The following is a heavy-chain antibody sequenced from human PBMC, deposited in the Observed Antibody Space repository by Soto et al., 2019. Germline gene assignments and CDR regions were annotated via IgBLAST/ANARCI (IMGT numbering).Heavy chain of an antibody. CDR1: GGSISSYY. Sequence: PSETLSLTCTVSGGSISSYYWSWIRQPPGKGLEWIGYIYYSGSTNYNPSLKSRVTISVDTSKNQFSLKLSSVTAADTAVYYCARERAGYSSSWTNWFDPWGQGTLVTVS. CDR2: IYYSGST. CDR3: ARERAGYSSSWTNWFDP. V-gene: IGHV4-59*01. D-gene: IGHD6-13*01. J-gene: IGHJ5*02.